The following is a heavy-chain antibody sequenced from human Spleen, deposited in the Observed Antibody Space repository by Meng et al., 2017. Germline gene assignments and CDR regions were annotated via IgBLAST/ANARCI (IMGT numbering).Heavy chain of an antibody. Sequence: GESLKISCAASGFTFSSYWMHWVRQAPGKGLVWVSRINSDGSSTSYADSVKGRFTISRDNAKNTLYLQMNSLRAEDTAVYYCAREFSKHFDYWGQGTLVTVSS. J-gene: IGHJ4*02. CDR2: INSDGSST. V-gene: IGHV3-74*01. CDR1: GFTFSSYW. CDR3: AREFSKHFDY.